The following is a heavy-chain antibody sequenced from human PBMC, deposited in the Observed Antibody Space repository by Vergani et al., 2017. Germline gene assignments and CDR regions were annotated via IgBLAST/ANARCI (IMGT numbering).Heavy chain of an antibody. CDR3: ARKKVVVVPAATAYFDY. Sequence: QVQLVQSGAEVKKPGASVKVSCKASGYTFTSYYMHWVRQAPGQGLEWMGIINPSGGSTSYAQKFQGRVTMTRDTSTSTVYMELSSLRSEDTAVYYCARKKVVVVPAATAYFDYWGQGTLVTVSS. J-gene: IGHJ4*02. D-gene: IGHD2-2*01. V-gene: IGHV1-46*01. CDR1: GYTFTSYY. CDR2: INPSGGST.